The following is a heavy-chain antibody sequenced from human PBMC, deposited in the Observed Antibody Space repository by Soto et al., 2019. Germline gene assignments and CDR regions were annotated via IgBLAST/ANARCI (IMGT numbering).Heavy chain of an antibody. D-gene: IGHD2-15*01. CDR3: ARDDACSGGSCYGSFDY. CDR1: GGSISSGGYY. Sequence: PSETLSLTCTVSGGSISSGGYYLSWIRQHPGKGLEWIGYIYYSGSTYYNPSLKSRVTISVDTSKNQFSLKLSSVTAADTAVYYCARDDACSGGSCYGSFDYWGQGTPVTVSS. J-gene: IGHJ4*02. CDR2: IYYSGST. V-gene: IGHV4-31*03.